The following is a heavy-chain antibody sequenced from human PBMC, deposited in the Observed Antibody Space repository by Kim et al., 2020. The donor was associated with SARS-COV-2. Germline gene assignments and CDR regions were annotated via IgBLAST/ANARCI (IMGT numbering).Heavy chain of an antibody. CDR1: GFTFSSYA. CDR2: IWYDGSNT. V-gene: IGHV3-33*06. J-gene: IGHJ6*02. Sequence: GGSLRLSCAASGFTFSSYAMHWVRQAPGKGLEWVAVIWYDGSNTYYADSVKGRFTISRDNSTNTLYLQMNSLRAEDTAVYYCAKDPRYSSSWHYYYYGMDGWGQGTTVTVSS. CDR3: AKDPRYSSSWHYYYYGMDG. D-gene: IGHD6-13*01.